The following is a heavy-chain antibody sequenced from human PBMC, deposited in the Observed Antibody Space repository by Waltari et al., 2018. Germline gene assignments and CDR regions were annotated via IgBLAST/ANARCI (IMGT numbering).Heavy chain of an antibody. CDR1: GGSISSYY. D-gene: IGHD3-3*01. CDR3: ARLDALPYYDFWSGYYSGYMDV. J-gene: IGHJ6*03. V-gene: IGHV4-59*01. CDR2: IYYSGST. Sequence: QVQLQESGPGLVKPSETLSLTCTVSGGSISSYYWSWIRQPPGKGLAWIGYIYYSGSTNYNPSLKSRVTISVDTSKNQFSLKLSSVTAADTAVYYCARLDALPYYDFWSGYYSGYMDVWGKGTTVTVSS.